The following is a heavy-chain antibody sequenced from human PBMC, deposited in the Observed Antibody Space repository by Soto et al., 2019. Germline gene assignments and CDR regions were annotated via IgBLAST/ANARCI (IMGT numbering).Heavy chain of an antibody. CDR1: GFTFSSYG. Sequence: QVQLVESGGGVVQPGRSLRLSCAASGFTFSSYGMHWVRQAPGKGLEWVAVISYDGSNKYYADSGKGRFTISRDNSKNTLYLQMNSLRAEDTAVYYCAKDKRAVVVTAPFDYWGQGTLVTVSS. V-gene: IGHV3-30*18. D-gene: IGHD2-21*02. J-gene: IGHJ4*02. CDR2: ISYDGSNK. CDR3: AKDKRAVVVTAPFDY.